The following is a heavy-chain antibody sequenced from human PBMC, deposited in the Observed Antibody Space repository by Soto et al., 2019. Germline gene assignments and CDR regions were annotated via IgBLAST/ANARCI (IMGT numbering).Heavy chain of an antibody. J-gene: IGHJ4*02. CDR3: ARDKITGLFDY. CDR1: GGSITSGGYY. Sequence: PSETLSLTCTVSGGSITSGGYYWSWIRQHPGKGLEWIGEINHSGSTYYNPSLKSRVTISVDTSKNQFSLKLTSVTAADTAVYYCARDKITGLFDYWGQGTLVTV. CDR2: INHSGST. D-gene: IGHD2-8*02. V-gene: IGHV4-39*07.